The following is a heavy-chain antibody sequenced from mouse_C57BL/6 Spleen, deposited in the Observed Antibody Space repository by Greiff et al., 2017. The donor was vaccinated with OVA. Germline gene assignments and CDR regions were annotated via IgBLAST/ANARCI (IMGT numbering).Heavy chain of an antibody. CDR2: ISSGGDYI. D-gene: IGHD2-14*01. Sequence: EVQGVESGEGLVKPGGSLKLSCSAPGFTFSCYALSWVRQTPEKRLEWVAYISSGGDYIYYADTVKGRFTIARDNARNTLYLQMSSLKSEDTAMYYCTRIHRDAMDYWGQGTSVTVSS. CDR3: TRIHRDAMDY. J-gene: IGHJ4*01. V-gene: IGHV5-9-1*02. CDR1: GFTFSCYA.